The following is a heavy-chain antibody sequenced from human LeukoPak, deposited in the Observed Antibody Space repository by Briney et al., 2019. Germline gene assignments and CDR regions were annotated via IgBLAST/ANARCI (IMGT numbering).Heavy chain of an antibody. V-gene: IGHV4-59*01. J-gene: IGHJ4*02. CDR2: IYYSGST. CDR1: GGSFSGYY. CDR3: ARGPYCSGGSCYSGFDY. Sequence: PSETLSLTCAVYGGSFSGYYWSWIRQPPGKGLEWIGYIYYSGSTNYNPSLKSRVTISVDTSKNQFSLKLSSVTAADTAVCYCARGPYCSGGSCYSGFDYWGQGTLVTVSS. D-gene: IGHD2-15*01.